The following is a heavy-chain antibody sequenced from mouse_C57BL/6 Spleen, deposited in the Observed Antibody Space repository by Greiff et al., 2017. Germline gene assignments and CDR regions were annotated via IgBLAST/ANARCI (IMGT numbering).Heavy chain of an antibody. D-gene: IGHD2-1*01. Sequence: EVKLMESGPGLVKPSQSLSLTCSVTGYSITSGYYWNWIRQFPGNKLEWMGYISYDGSNNYNPSLKNRISITRDTSKNQFFLKLNSVTTEDTATYYCARARYGNYEAMDYWGQGTSVTVSS. J-gene: IGHJ4*01. CDR3: ARARYGNYEAMDY. CDR1: GYSITSGYY. CDR2: ISYDGSN. V-gene: IGHV3-6*01.